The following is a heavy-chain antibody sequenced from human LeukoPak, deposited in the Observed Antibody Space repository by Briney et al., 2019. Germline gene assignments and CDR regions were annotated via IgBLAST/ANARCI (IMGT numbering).Heavy chain of an antibody. V-gene: IGHV3-23*01. Sequence: PGGSLRLSCAASGFTFSSYAMSWVRQAPGKGLEWVSAISGSGGRTYYADSVKGRFTISRDNSKNTLYLQMNSLRAEDTAVYYCAKYYDILTDVNAFDIWGQGTMVTVSS. CDR1: GFTFSSYA. CDR2: ISGSGGRT. CDR3: AKYYDILTDVNAFDI. D-gene: IGHD3-9*01. J-gene: IGHJ3*02.